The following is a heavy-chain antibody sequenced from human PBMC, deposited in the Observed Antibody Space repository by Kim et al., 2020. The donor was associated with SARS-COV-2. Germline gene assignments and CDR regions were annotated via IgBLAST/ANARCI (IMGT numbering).Heavy chain of an antibody. V-gene: IGHV3-30*02. Sequence: SADSVKCLFTISRDNSKNTLYLQMNSLRAEDTAVYYCAKSKRGSYGMDVWGQGTTVTVSS. D-gene: IGHD1-26*01. J-gene: IGHJ6*02. CDR3: AKSKRGSYGMDV.